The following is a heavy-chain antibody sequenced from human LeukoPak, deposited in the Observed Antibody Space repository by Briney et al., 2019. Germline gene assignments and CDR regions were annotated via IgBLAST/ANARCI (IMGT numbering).Heavy chain of an antibody. V-gene: IGHV4-61*02. Sequence: SETLSLTCTVSGGSISSGNYYWNWIRQPAGKGLEWIGRIYTSGSTNFNPSLKSRVTISVDTSKNHFSLKLSSVTAADTAVYYCARVTGYTIEDYFDYWGQGTLVTVSS. J-gene: IGHJ4*02. CDR1: GGSISSGNYY. D-gene: IGHD3-9*01. CDR3: ARVTGYTIEDYFDY. CDR2: IYTSGST.